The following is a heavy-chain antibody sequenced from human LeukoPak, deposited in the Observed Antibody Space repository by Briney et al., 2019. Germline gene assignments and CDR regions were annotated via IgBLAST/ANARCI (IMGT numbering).Heavy chain of an antibody. CDR2: ISSSGSTI. Sequence: GGSLRLSCAASGFTFSSYNMNWVRQAPGKGPEWVSYISSSGSTIYYADSVKGRFTISRDNAKNSLYLQMNSLRAEDTAVYYCAELGITMIGGVWGKGTTVTISS. J-gene: IGHJ6*04. D-gene: IGHD3-10*02. CDR1: GFTFSSYN. V-gene: IGHV3-48*03. CDR3: AELGITMIGGV.